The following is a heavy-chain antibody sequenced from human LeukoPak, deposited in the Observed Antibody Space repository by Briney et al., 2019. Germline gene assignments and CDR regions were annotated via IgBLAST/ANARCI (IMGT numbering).Heavy chain of an antibody. V-gene: IGHV4-38-2*02. CDR3: ARDLGVGATGYFDY. D-gene: IGHD1-26*01. J-gene: IGHJ4*02. CDR1: GCSISSGYY. Sequence: SETLSLTCTVSGCSISSGYYWGWIRQPPGKGLEWIGSIYHSGSTYYNPSLKSRVTISVDTSKNQFSLKLSSVTAADTAVYYCARDLGVGATGYFDYWGQGTLVTVSS. CDR2: IYHSGST.